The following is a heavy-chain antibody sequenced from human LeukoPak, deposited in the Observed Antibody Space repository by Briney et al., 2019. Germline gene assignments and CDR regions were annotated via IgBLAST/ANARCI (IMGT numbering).Heavy chain of an antibody. CDR3: AALWFGELTHSN. V-gene: IGHV4-61*02. Sequence: PSETLSLTCTVSGGSISSGSYYWSWIRQPAGKGLEWIGRIYTSGSTNYNPSLKSRVTISVDTSKNQFSLKLSSVTAADTAVYYCAALWFGELTHSNWGQRTLVTVSS. CDR2: IYTSGST. D-gene: IGHD3-10*01. J-gene: IGHJ4*02. CDR1: GGSISSGSYY.